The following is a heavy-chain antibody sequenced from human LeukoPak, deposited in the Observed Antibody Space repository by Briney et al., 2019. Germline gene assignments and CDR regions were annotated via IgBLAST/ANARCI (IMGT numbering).Heavy chain of an antibody. J-gene: IGHJ6*02. CDR2: ITNGGSTI. V-gene: IGHV3-11*01. D-gene: IGHD3-9*01. Sequence: PGGSLRLSCAASGFTFSDYNMNWVRQAPGKGLEWVSYITNGGSTIHHADSVKGRFTISRDNAKKTLYLQMNSLRAEDTAVCYCARSIGLTGGGVDVWGQGTTVTV. CDR1: GFTFSDYN. CDR3: ARSIGLTGGGVDV.